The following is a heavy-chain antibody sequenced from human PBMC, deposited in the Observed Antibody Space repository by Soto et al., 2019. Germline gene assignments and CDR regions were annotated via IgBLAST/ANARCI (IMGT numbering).Heavy chain of an antibody. V-gene: IGHV3-30*04. J-gene: IGHJ4*02. CDR1: GFPFSGYA. Sequence: GGSLRLSCAASGFPFSGYAMHWVRQAPGKGLEWVAFISYDGSNKFYADSVKGRCFISRDNSKNTVYLQMNSLRAEDTAVYYCARRGSGNYDISLWGQGTLVTVSS. D-gene: IGHD3-9*01. CDR2: ISYDGSNK. CDR3: ARRGSGNYDISL.